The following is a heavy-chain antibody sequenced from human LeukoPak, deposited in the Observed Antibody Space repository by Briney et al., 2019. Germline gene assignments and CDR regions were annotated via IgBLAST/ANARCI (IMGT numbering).Heavy chain of an antibody. J-gene: IGHJ3*02. V-gene: IGHV3-21*01. D-gene: IGHD4-17*01. CDR1: GFTFSSYS. CDR3: ARDGSTVTTFGAFDI. CDR2: ISSSSSYI. Sequence: GGSLRLSCAASGFTFSSYSMNWARQAPGKGLEWASSISSSSSYIYYADSVKGRFTISRDNAKNSLYLQMNSLRAEDTAVYYCARDGSTVTTFGAFDIWGQGTMVTVSS.